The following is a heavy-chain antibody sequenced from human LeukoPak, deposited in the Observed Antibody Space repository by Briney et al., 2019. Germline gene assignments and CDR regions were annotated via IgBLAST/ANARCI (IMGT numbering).Heavy chain of an antibody. CDR1: GFTFSSYA. V-gene: IGHV3-30-3*01. CDR3: ARDGTTAVAGKGYNWFDP. CDR2: ISYDGSNK. J-gene: IGHJ5*02. D-gene: IGHD6-19*01. Sequence: GGSLRLSCAASGFTFSSYAMHWARQAPGKGLEWVAVISYDGSNKYYADSVKGRFTISRDNSKNTLYLQMNSLRAEDTAVYYCARDGTTAVAGKGYNWFDPWGQGTLVTVSS.